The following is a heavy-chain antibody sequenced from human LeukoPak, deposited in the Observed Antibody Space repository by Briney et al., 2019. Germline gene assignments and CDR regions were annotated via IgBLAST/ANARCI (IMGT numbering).Heavy chain of an antibody. Sequence: GGSLRLSCTASGFTFGDYAMSWFRQAPGKGLGWVGFIRNKAYGGTTDYAASVKGRFTISRDDSKSIAYLQMNSLKTEDTAVYYCTRAYCTSTTCYWPPYFDYWGQGTLVTVSS. J-gene: IGHJ4*02. V-gene: IGHV3-49*03. D-gene: IGHD2-2*01. CDR2: IRNKAYGGTT. CDR3: TRAYCTSTTCYWPPYFDY. CDR1: GFTFGDYA.